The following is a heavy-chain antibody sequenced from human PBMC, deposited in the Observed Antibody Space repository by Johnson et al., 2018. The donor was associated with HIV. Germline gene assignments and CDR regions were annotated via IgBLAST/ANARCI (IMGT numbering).Heavy chain of an antibody. CDR3: AREGSVGATIFTMFDAFDI. V-gene: IGHV3-66*01. CDR2: IYSGGST. Sequence: VQLVESGGGLVQPGGSLRLSCAASGFTVSSNYMNWVRQAPGKGLEWVSVIYSGGSTYYADSVKGRFTIYRDNSKNTLYLQMNSLRAEDTAVYYCAREGSVGATIFTMFDAFDIWGQGTMVTVSS. D-gene: IGHD1-26*01. CDR1: GFTVSSNY. J-gene: IGHJ3*02.